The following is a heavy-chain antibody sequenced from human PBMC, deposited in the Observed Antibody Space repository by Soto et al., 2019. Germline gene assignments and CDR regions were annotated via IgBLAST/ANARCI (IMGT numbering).Heavy chain of an antibody. D-gene: IGHD6-13*01. CDR1: GGSFSGYY. CDR2: INHSGST. V-gene: IGHV4-34*01. J-gene: IGHJ4*02. Sequence: SETLSLTCAVYGGSFSGYYWSWIRQPPGKGLEWIGEINHSGSTNYNPSLKSRVTISVDTSKNQFSLKLSSVTAADTAVYYCARGFIAAAGTVVFLDYWGQGTLVTVSS. CDR3: ARGFIAAAGTVVFLDY.